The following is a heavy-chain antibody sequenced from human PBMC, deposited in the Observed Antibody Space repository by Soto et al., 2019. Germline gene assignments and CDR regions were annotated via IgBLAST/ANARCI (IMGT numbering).Heavy chain of an antibody. CDR1: GGSVSGSSYY. CDR2: VYYSGST. D-gene: IGHD3-9*01. J-gene: IGHJ4*02. Sequence: SETLSLTCTVSGGSVSGSSYYWGWVRQPPGKGLEWIGSVYYSGSTYYNPSLESRVTISVDKSMNQFSLKLMSLSAADTAVYYCGRLEGLATISYYFDYWGQGALVTVSS. CDR3: GRLEGLATISYYFDY. V-gene: IGHV4-39*01.